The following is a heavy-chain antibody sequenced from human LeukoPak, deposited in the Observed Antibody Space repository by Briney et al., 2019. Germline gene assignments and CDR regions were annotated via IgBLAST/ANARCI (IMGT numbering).Heavy chain of an antibody. V-gene: IGHV3-23*01. Sequence: GGSLRLSCAASGFTFSSYAMSWVRQAPGKGLEWVSAISGSGGSTYYADSVKGRFTISRDNSKNTLYLQMNSLRAEDTAVYYCAKDLYDSSGYYYLFDYWGQGTLVTVSS. CDR3: AKDLYDSSGYYYLFDY. CDR2: ISGSGGST. CDR1: GFTFSSYA. D-gene: IGHD3-22*01. J-gene: IGHJ4*02.